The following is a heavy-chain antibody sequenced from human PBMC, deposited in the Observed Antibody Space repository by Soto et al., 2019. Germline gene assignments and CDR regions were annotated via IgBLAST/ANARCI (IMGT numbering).Heavy chain of an antibody. Sequence: QVQLVQSGAEVKKPGASVKVSCKASGYTFTSYGISWVRQAPGQALELMGWISANNGNTNYAQKLQGRVTMTTDTSTITAYMEQRTLRSDATAVYYCARYRTPLLWFADPGYWGQGTLVTVSS. V-gene: IGHV1-18*01. CDR2: ISANNGNT. D-gene: IGHD3-10*01. CDR3: ARYRTPLLWFADPGY. J-gene: IGHJ4*02. CDR1: GYTFTSYG.